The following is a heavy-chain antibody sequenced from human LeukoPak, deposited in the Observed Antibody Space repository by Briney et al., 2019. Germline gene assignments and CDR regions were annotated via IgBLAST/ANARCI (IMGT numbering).Heavy chain of an antibody. CDR3: ANGNYYGSGSYYGVGAYFDY. J-gene: IGHJ4*02. CDR1: GFTFSDYY. Sequence: PGGSLRLSCAASGFTFSDYYMSWIRQAPGKGLEWVSYISSSGSTIYYADSVKGRFTISRDNAKNSLYLQMNSLRAEDTAVYYCANGNYYGSGSYYGVGAYFDYWGQGTLVTVSS. D-gene: IGHD3-10*01. CDR2: ISSSGSTI. V-gene: IGHV3-11*01.